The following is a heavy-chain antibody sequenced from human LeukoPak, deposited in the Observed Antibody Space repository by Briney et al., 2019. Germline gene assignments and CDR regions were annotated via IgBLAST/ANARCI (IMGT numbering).Heavy chain of an antibody. CDR2: IESDESIR. V-gene: IGHV3-30*02. CDR3: TKNAGRREGWFDP. J-gene: IGHJ5*02. CDR1: GLTFRRYG. D-gene: IGHD1-26*01. Sequence: GGSLRLPCAASGLTFRRYGMHWVRQTPGKGLEWVAFIESDESIRQYADLVKGRFTISRDNSKNMLYLQMNSLTTEDTAMYYCTKNAGRREGWFDPWGQGTLVTVSS.